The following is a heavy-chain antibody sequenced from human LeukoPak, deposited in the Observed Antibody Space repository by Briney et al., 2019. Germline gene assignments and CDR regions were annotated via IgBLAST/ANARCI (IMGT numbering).Heavy chain of an antibody. V-gene: IGHV3-48*03. Sequence: GGSLRLSCAASGFTFSSYEMNWVRQAPGKGLEWVSYISSSGSTIYYADSVKGRFTISRDNAKNSLYLQMNGLRAEDTAVYYCARALPTYYYMDVWGKGTTVTVSS. D-gene: IGHD2-2*01. CDR1: GFTFSSYE. CDR3: ARALPTYYYMDV. J-gene: IGHJ6*03. CDR2: ISSSGSTI.